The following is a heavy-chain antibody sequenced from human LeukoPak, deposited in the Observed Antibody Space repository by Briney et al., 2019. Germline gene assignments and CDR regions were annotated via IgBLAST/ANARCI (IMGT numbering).Heavy chain of an antibody. D-gene: IGHD6-19*01. V-gene: IGHV3-7*04. CDR3: ERAWSYWGGWYNY. CDR2: IKQDGSEK. Sequence: PGGSLRLSCAASVFSFSTYWMSWVRQAPGKGLEWVANIKQDGSEKYYVYSVKGRFTISRDNAKNSLYLQMRSLRVEDTAVSYCERAWSYWGGWYNYWGQGTLVTVSS. J-gene: IGHJ4*02. CDR1: VFSFSTYW.